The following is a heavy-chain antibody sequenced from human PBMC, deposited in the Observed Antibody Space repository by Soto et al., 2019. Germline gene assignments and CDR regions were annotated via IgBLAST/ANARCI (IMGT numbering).Heavy chain of an antibody. D-gene: IGHD3-10*01. Sequence: GGSLRLSCAASGFTFSSYSMNWVRQAPGKGLEWVSYISSSSSTIYYADSVKGRFTISRDNAKNSLYLQMNSLRDEDTAVYYCARDYYGSGVRSSMDVWRQWTTVTVSS. CDR1: GFTFSSYS. J-gene: IGHJ6*02. V-gene: IGHV3-48*02. CDR2: ISSSSSTI. CDR3: ARDYYGSGVRSSMDV.